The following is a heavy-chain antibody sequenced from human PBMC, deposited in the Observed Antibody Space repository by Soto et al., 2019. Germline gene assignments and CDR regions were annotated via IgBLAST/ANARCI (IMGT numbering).Heavy chain of an antibody. CDR3: VSYRGAFYFDH. CDR1: GGSMSSNY. Sequence: PSETLSLTCTVSGGSMSSNYWSWIRQSPGKGLEWIGFVYYGGTNYNPSFESRVPMSVDTPKNQFSLELSSVTAADTAVYYCVSYRGAFYFDHWGQGALVTVSS. D-gene: IGHD4-4*01. J-gene: IGHJ4*02. CDR2: VYYGGT. V-gene: IGHV4-59*01.